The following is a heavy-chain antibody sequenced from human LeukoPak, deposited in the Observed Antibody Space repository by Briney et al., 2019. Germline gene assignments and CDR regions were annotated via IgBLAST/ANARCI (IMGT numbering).Heavy chain of an antibody. Sequence: SETLSLTCTVSGYSISSGYYWGWIRQPPGKGLEWIGSIYHSGSTYYNPSLKSRVTISVDTSKNQFSLKLSSVTAADAAVYYCTRHPDTGTTGFNYWGQGTLVTVSS. CDR3: TRHPDTGTTGFNY. V-gene: IGHV4-38-2*02. CDR2: IYHSGST. CDR1: GYSISSGYY. J-gene: IGHJ4*02. D-gene: IGHD1-1*01.